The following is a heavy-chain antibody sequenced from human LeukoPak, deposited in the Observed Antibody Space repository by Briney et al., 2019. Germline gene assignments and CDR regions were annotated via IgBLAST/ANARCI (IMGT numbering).Heavy chain of an antibody. CDR1: GFTFRSYS. V-gene: IGHV3-21*04. CDR3: ASHGRSRGYSSAFDY. J-gene: IGHJ4*02. Sequence: GGSLRLSCAASGFTFRSYSMNWVRQAPGKGLEWVSSISSSGSYIYYADSVKGRFTISRDNSKNTLYLQMNSLRAEDTAVYYCASHGRSRGYSSAFDYWGQGTLVTVSS. CDR2: ISSSGSYI. D-gene: IGHD5-18*01.